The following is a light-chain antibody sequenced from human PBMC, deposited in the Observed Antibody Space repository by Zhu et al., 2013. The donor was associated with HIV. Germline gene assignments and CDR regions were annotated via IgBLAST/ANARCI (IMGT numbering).Light chain of an antibody. J-gene: IGKJ1*01. Sequence: DIQLTQSPSSLSASVGDRVTITCRASQGISSSLAWYQQKPGKAPKLLIYAASTLQSGVPSGFSGSGSGTEFTLTISSLQLEDFATYYCQQYNSYPRTFGQGTKAEIK. CDR2: AAS. CDR3: QQYNSYPRT. CDR1: QGISSS. V-gene: IGKV1-9*01.